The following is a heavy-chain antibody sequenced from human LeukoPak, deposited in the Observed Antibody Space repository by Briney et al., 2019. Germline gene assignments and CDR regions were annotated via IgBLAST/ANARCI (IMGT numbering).Heavy chain of an antibody. CDR1: GFTFSSYG. J-gene: IGHJ5*02. CDR3: AKPYWVPAANRPFDP. CDR2: ISGSGGST. V-gene: IGHV3-23*01. D-gene: IGHD2-2*01. Sequence: HPGGTLRLSCAASGFTFSSYGMHWVRQAPGKGLEWVSAISGSGGSTYYADSVKGRFTISRDNSKNTLYLQMNSLRAEDTAVYYCAKPYWVPAANRPFDPWGQGTLVTASS.